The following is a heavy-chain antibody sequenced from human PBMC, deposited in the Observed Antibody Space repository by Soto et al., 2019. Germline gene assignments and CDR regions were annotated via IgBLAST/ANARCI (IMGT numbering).Heavy chain of an antibody. CDR2: ISSTTNYI. V-gene: IGHV3-21*06. CDR1: GFTFTRYS. Sequence: GGSLRLSCAASGFTFTRYSMNWVRQAPGKGLEWVSSISSTTNYIYYGDSMKGRFTISRDNAKNSLYLEMNSLRAEDTAVYYCVRESEDLTSNFDYWGQGTLVTVSS. CDR3: VRESEDLTSNFDY. J-gene: IGHJ4*02.